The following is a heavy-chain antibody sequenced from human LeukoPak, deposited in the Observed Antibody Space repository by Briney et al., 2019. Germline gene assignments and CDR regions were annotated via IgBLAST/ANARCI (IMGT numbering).Heavy chain of an antibody. CDR3: TRELPAAISLYGMDV. CDR1: GFTFSSYA. CDR2: IRSKAYGGTT. J-gene: IGHJ6*02. Sequence: PGGSLRLSCAASGFTFSSYAMSWFRQAPGKGLEWVGFIRSKAYGGTTEYAASVKGRFTISRDDSKSIAYLQMNSLKTEDTAVYYCTRELPAAISLYGMDVWGQGTTVTVSS. D-gene: IGHD2-2*02. V-gene: IGHV3-49*03.